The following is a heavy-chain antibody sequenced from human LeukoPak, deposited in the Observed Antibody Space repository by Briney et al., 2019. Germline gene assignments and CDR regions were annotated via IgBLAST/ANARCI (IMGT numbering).Heavy chain of an antibody. Sequence: SVKVSCKASGGTFSSYAISWVRQAPGQGLEWMGGIIPIFGTANYAQKFQGRVTITADESTSTAYMELNSLRSDDTAVYYCARGPPRDTAPSYLDYWGQGTLVTVSS. J-gene: IGHJ4*02. V-gene: IGHV1-69*13. D-gene: IGHD5-18*01. CDR1: GGTFSSYA. CDR3: ARGPPRDTAPSYLDY. CDR2: IIPIFGTA.